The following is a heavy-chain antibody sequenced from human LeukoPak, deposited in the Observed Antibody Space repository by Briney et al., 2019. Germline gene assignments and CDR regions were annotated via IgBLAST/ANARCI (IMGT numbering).Heavy chain of an antibody. D-gene: IGHD5-12*01. CDR2: IYHSGST. CDR1: GGSISSSNW. Sequence: PSGTLSLTCAVSGGSISSSNWWSWVRQPPGKGLEWIGEIYHSGSTKYNPSLKSRVTISVDKSKNQFSLTVSSVTAADTAVHYCARDPSVATIPDAFDIWGQGTMVTVSS. CDR3: ARDPSVATIPDAFDI. V-gene: IGHV4-4*02. J-gene: IGHJ3*02.